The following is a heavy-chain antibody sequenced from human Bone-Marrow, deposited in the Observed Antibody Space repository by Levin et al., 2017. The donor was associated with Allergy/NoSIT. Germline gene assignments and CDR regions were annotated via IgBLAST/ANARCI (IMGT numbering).Heavy chain of an antibody. CDR2: ISGSGGST. J-gene: IGHJ4*02. D-gene: IGHD6-13*01. CDR1: GFTFSSYA. Sequence: LSLTCAASGFTFSSYAMSWVRQAPGKGLEWVSAISGSGGSTYYADSVKGRFTISRDNSKNTLYLQMNSLRAEDTAVYYCAKSSSSWTPFDYWGQGTLVTVSS. V-gene: IGHV3-23*01. CDR3: AKSSSSWTPFDY.